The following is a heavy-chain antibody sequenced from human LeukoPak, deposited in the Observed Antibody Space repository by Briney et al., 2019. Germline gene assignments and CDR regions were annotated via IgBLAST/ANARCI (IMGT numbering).Heavy chain of an antibody. J-gene: IGHJ4*02. CDR3: TRDEDYYGSGSYEY. CDR1: GFTFGDYA. Sequence: GGSLRLSCTASGFTFGDYAMSWVRQAPGKGLEWVGCIRSKAYGGTTEYAASVKGRFTISRDDSKSIAYLQMNSLKTEDTAVYYCTRDEDYYGSGSYEYWGQGTLVTVSS. CDR2: IRSKAYGGTT. V-gene: IGHV3-49*04. D-gene: IGHD3-10*01.